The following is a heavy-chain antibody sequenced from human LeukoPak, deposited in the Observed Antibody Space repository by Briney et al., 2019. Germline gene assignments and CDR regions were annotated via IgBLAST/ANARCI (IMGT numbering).Heavy chain of an antibody. Sequence: SETLSLTCTVSGGSISSYYWSWIRQPPGKGLEWIGYIHYSGSTNYNPSLKSRVTISVDTSKNQFSLKLSSVTAADTAVYYCARVGIAARPDAFDIWGQGTMVTVSS. J-gene: IGHJ3*02. CDR1: GGSISSYY. V-gene: IGHV4-59*01. D-gene: IGHD6-6*01. CDR3: ARVGIAARPDAFDI. CDR2: IHYSGST.